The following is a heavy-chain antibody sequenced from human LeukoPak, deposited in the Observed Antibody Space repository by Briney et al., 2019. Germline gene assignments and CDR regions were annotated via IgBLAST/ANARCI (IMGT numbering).Heavy chain of an antibody. V-gene: IGHV4-28*06. J-gene: IGHJ6*03. CDR1: GYSISSSNW. CDR2: IYYSGST. Sequence: SSETLSLTCAVSGYSISSSNWWGWIRQPPGKGLEWIGYIYYSGSTNYNPSLKSRVTMSVDTSKNQFSLKLSSVTALDTAVYYCARTAGRYSGYMDVWGKGTTVTISS. D-gene: IGHD5-18*01. CDR3: ARTAGRYSGYMDV.